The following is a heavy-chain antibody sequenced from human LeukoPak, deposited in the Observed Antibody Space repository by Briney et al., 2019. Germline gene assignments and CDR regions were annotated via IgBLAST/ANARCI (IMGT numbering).Heavy chain of an antibody. CDR2: INPNSGGT. V-gene: IGHV1-2*06. CDR3: ARAADYGDYAYYYYMDV. Sequence: GASVQVSCKASGYTFTCYYMHWVRQAPGQGLEWMGRINPNSGGTNYAQKFQGRVTMTRDTSISTAYMELSRLRSDDTAVYYCARAADYGDYAYYYYMDVWGKGTTVTVSS. CDR1: GYTFTCYY. J-gene: IGHJ6*03. D-gene: IGHD4-17*01.